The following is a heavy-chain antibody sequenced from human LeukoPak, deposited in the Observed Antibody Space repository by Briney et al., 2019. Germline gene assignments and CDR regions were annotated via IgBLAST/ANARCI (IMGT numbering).Heavy chain of an antibody. V-gene: IGHV3-23*01. D-gene: IGHD4-11*01. CDR3: AKPVSGGLTVTADWFHP. Sequence: GGSLRLSCAASGFAFSFYAMSWLRQPPGKGLEWVSTINANSGTTSYAASVRGRFTISRDNSKNTLYLQVNTLRADDTATYYCAKPVSGGLTVTADWFHPWGQGTLVVVSS. CDR1: GFAFSFYA. CDR2: INANSGTT. J-gene: IGHJ5*01.